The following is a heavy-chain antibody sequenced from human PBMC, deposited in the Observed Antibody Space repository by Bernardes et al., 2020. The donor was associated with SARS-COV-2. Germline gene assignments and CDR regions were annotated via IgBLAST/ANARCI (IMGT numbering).Heavy chain of an antibody. D-gene: IGHD4-17*01. V-gene: IGHV3-9*01. CDR3: AKIGLDTVTTSNDY. J-gene: IGHJ4*02. CDR1: GFTFDDYA. CDR2: ISWNSGSI. Sequence: GGSLRLSCAASGFTFDDYAMHWVRQAPGKGLEWVSGISWNSGSIGYADSVKGRFTISRDNAKNSLYLQMNSLRAEDTALYYCAKIGLDTVTTSNDYWGQGTLVTVSS.